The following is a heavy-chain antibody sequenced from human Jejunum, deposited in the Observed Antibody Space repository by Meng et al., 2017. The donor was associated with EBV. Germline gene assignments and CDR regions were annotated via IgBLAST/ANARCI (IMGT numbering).Heavy chain of an antibody. CDR3: VGEIVAPYSFDQ. J-gene: IGHJ4*02. V-gene: IGHV1-46*01. CDR2: LNPDNGAT. D-gene: IGHD5-12*01. Sequence: QVQPVHSGAQGKKPGDSVNVSCKTSVYTFIDYHVHWVRQAPGQGLEWMGILNPDNGATSYAQRIRGRVTMTRDTSTSTVYMELSSLRSEDTALYYCVGEIVAPYSFDQWGQGTLVTVSS. CDR1: VYTFIDYH.